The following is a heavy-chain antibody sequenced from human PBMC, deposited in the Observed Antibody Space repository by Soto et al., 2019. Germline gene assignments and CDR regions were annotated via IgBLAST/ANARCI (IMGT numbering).Heavy chain of an antibody. Sequence: HPGGSLRLSCAASGFTVSDYGIDWIRQAPGKGLEWVAVISHEGGTQYYADSVGGRFTVSRDNSKHILYLQMDSLRPEDTAVYFCAKEGSPKVSRWDDYWGQGTLVTVSS. CDR2: ISHEGGTQ. D-gene: IGHD1-26*01. CDR3: AKEGSPKVSRWDDY. CDR1: GFTVSDYG. J-gene: IGHJ4*02. V-gene: IGHV3-30*18.